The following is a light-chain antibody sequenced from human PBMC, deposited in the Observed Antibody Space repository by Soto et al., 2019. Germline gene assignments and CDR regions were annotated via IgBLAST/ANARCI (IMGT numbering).Light chain of an antibody. CDR1: QGISSY. V-gene: IGKV1D-8*01. J-gene: IGKJ1*01. CDR3: QQYYSFPGT. Sequence: VIWMTQSPSLLSASTGDRVTISCRVSQGISSYLAWYQQKPGKAPELLIYAASTLQSGVPSRFSGSGSGTDFTLTISCLQSEDFATYYCQQYYSFPGTFGQGTKVDIK. CDR2: AAS.